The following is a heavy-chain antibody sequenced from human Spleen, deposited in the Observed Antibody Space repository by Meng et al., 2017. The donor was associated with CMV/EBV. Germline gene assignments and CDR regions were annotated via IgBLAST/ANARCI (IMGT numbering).Heavy chain of an antibody. Sequence: ASVKVSCKASGYTFTGFYIHWVRQAPGQGLEWMGWIDPNSGGTNYAQKFQGRVTMTRDTSITTAYMELSSLRSDDTAVYYCARGPLTYEDHILTGYYKAPDYWGQGTLVTVSS. CDR2: IDPNSGGT. CDR3: ARGPLTYEDHILTGYYKAPDY. D-gene: IGHD3-9*01. V-gene: IGHV1-2*02. CDR1: GYTFTGFY. J-gene: IGHJ4*02.